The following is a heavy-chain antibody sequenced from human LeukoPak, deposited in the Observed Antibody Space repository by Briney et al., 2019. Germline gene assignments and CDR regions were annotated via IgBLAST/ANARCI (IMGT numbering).Heavy chain of an antibody. CDR1: GFTFSSYA. J-gene: IGHJ4*02. V-gene: IGHV3-23*01. CDR2: ITGSGHTT. Sequence: GGSLRLSCAASGFTFSSYAMAWVRQAPGSGLEWVSTITGSGHTTDYADSVKGRFTISRDSSMNTLFLQMNSLRAEDTAIYYCAKDLWVAAALDCWGQGTLVTVSS. D-gene: IGHD6-13*01. CDR3: AKDLWVAAALDC.